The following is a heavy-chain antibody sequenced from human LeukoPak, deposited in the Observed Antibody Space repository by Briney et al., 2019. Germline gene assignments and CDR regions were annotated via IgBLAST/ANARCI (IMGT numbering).Heavy chain of an antibody. D-gene: IGHD3-10*01. CDR1: GFTFGSYW. Sequence: GGSLRLSCAASGFTFGSYWMSWVRQAPGKGLEWVANIKQDGSEKYYEDSVKGRFTISRDNAKNSLYLQMNSLRAEDTAVYYCARGRRHYGSGSYPVDYWGQGTLVTVSS. V-gene: IGHV3-7*03. CDR3: ARGRRHYGSGSYPVDY. CDR2: IKQDGSEK. J-gene: IGHJ4*02.